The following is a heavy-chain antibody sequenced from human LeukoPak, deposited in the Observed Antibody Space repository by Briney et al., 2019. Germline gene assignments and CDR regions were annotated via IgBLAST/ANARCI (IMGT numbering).Heavy chain of an antibody. J-gene: IGHJ3*02. Sequence: SVKVSRKASGGTVSSYAVSWVRQAPGQGLEWMGGIIPIFGTANYAQKFQGRVTITADESTSTAYMELSSLRSEDTAVYYCASIRPIVVVTALDAFDIWGQGTMVTVSS. CDR1: GGTVSSYA. CDR2: IIPIFGTA. CDR3: ASIRPIVVVTALDAFDI. V-gene: IGHV1-69*13. D-gene: IGHD2-21*02.